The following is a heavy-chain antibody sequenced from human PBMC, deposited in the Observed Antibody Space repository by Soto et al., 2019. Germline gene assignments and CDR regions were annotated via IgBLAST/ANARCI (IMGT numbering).Heavy chain of an antibody. Sequence: EVQLVESGGGLVQPGGSLRLSCAASGFTVSNYHMNWVRRAPGKGLEWVSVIYTAGSADFADSVKGRFSISRDDSKNTLSLQMSRRRAEETAVYYCARVHSCSYHYFNYWGQGTLVTVSS. CDR2: IYTAGSA. CDR3: ARVHSCSYHYFNY. D-gene: IGHD6-13*01. CDR1: GFTVSNYH. V-gene: IGHV3-66*01. J-gene: IGHJ4*02.